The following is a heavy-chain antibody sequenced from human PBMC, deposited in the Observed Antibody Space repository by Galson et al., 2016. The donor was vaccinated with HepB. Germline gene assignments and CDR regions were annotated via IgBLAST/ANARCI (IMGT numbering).Heavy chain of an antibody. CDR3: ARPVSADEGLGN. CDR2: IHSDGSTT. CDR1: GFIFSNYW. V-gene: IGHV3-74*01. D-gene: IGHD2-8*01. Sequence: SLRLSCAASGFIFSNYWMHWVRQAPGKGLVWVSRIHSDGSTTSYADSVKGRFTVSRDNAKNTLYMQMNSLRAEDTAVYYCARPVSADEGLGNWGQGTLVTVSS. J-gene: IGHJ4*02.